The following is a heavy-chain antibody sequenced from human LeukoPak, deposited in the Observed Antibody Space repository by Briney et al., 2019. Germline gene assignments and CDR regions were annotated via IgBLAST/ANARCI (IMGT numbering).Heavy chain of an antibody. CDR3: ARAQTYGDSRLLLDY. D-gene: IGHD2-21*02. CDR2: INWNGGST. CDR1: GFTFGNYG. V-gene: IGHV3-20*04. Sequence: GGSLRLSCAASGFTFGNYGMSWVRQAPGKGLEWVSGINWNGGSTGYADSVEGRFTISRDNAKNSQYLQMNSLRVEDTALYYCARAQTYGDSRLLLDYWGQGTMVTVSS. J-gene: IGHJ4*02.